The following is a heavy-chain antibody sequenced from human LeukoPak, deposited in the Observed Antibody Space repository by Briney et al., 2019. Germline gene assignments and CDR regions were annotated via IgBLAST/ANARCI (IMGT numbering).Heavy chain of an antibody. CDR3: ARVGVEMWFGEYFDY. CDR2: ISYDGSNK. V-gene: IGHV3-30-3*01. Sequence: PGRSLRLSCAASGFTFSSYAMHWVRQAPGKGLEWVAVISYDGSNKYYADSVKGRFTISRDNSKNTLYLQMNSLRAEDTAVYYCARVGVEMWFGEYFDYWGQGTLVTVSS. D-gene: IGHD3-10*01. J-gene: IGHJ4*02. CDR1: GFTFSSYA.